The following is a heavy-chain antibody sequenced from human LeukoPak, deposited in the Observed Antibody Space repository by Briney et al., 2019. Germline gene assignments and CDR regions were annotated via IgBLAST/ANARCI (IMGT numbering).Heavy chain of an antibody. CDR2: IIPNFGIA. CDR3: ARTVTTASGLVSSVNWFDP. D-gene: IGHD4-17*01. V-gene: IGHV1-69*04. J-gene: IGHJ5*02. CDR1: GGTFSSYA. Sequence: SVKVSCKAPGGTFSSYAISWVRQAPGQGLEWMGRIIPNFGIANYAQKFQGRVTITADKSTSTAYMELSSLRSEDTAVYYCARTVTTASGLVSSVNWFDPWGQGTLVTVSS.